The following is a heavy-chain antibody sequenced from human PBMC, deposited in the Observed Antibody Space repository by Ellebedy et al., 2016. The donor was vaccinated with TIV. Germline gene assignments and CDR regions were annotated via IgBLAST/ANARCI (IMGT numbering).Heavy chain of an antibody. CDR2: IYSGGST. CDR1: GFTFSSYG. CDR3: ARVIAVAGMDIEYFDY. J-gene: IGHJ4*02. V-gene: IGHV3-53*01. Sequence: GESLKISCAASGFTFSSYGMHWVRQAPGKGLEWVSVIYSGGSTYYADSVKGRFTISRDNSKNTLYLQMNSLRAEDTAVYYCARVIAVAGMDIEYFDYWGQGTLVTVSS. D-gene: IGHD6-19*01.